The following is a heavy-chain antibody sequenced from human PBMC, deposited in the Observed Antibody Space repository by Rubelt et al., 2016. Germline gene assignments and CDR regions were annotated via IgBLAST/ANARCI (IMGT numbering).Heavy chain of an antibody. CDR1: GYSISSSNW. CDR3: ARTGYCSGGNCYPYWYFDL. J-gene: IGHJ2*01. CDR2: IYYSGST. V-gene: IGHV4-28*01. D-gene: IGHD2-15*01. Sequence: KPSDTLSLTCDVSGYSISSSNWWGWIRQPPGKGLEWIGYIYYSGSTYFNPSLQSRLTMSVDTLSNQFSLKLNSVTAMDTAVYYCARTGYCSGGNCYPYWYFDLWGRGTLVTVSS.